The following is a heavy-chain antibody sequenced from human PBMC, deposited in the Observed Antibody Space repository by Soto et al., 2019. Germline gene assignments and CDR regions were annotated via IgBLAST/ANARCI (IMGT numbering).Heavy chain of an antibody. Sequence: SETLSLTCSVSGASIRDGDYYWSWLRQPPGKGPEWIGIIDYTGGTHYNPTLTGAVSMSVDTSANKFSLKVNFVTAAGSDDYYCARAAYGDYGRDYYFDFWGPGIMVTVSS. CDR1: GASIRDGDYY. V-gene: IGHV4-30-4*01. J-gene: IGHJ4*02. D-gene: IGHD4-17*01. CDR2: IDYTGGT. CDR3: ARAAYGDYGRDYYFDF.